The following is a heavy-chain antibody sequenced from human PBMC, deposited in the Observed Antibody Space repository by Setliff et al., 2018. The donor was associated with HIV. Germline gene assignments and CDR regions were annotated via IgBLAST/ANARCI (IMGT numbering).Heavy chain of an antibody. Sequence: GGSLRLSCAASGFTFDRYWMSWLRQAPGKGLEWVANIKNDGTEKFYADSVRGRFTVSRDNAKMSLYLQMNSLRAEDTAVYYCTRTYCSSTSCYDDCWGQGTLVTVSS. CDR2: IKNDGTEK. CDR1: GFTFDRYW. J-gene: IGHJ4*02. V-gene: IGHV3-7*01. CDR3: TRTYCSSTSCYDDC. D-gene: IGHD2-2*01.